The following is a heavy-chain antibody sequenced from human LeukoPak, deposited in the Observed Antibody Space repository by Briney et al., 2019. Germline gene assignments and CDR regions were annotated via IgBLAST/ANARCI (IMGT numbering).Heavy chain of an antibody. Sequence: GGSLRLSCATSGFTFSNYGMTWVRQAPGKGLEWVANIKQDGSEKYYVDSVKGRFTISRDNAKNSLYLQMNSLRAEDTAVYYCARDPTVRYCSGGTCYEDYWGQGTLVTVSS. D-gene: IGHD2-15*01. CDR1: GFTFSNYG. CDR3: ARDPTVRYCSGGTCYEDY. J-gene: IGHJ4*02. V-gene: IGHV3-7*01. CDR2: IKQDGSEK.